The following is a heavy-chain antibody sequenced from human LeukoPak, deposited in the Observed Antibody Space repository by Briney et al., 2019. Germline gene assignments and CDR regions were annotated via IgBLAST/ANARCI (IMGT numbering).Heavy chain of an antibody. Sequence: PSETLSLTCTVSGGSISSSSYYWGWIRQPPGKGLEWIGSIYYSGSTYYNPSLKSRVTISVDTSKNQFSLKLSSVTAADTAVYYCARDDGSGNFDYWGQGTLVTVSS. D-gene: IGHD3-10*01. CDR1: GGSISSSSYY. CDR3: ARDDGSGNFDY. CDR2: IYYSGST. J-gene: IGHJ4*02. V-gene: IGHV4-39*07.